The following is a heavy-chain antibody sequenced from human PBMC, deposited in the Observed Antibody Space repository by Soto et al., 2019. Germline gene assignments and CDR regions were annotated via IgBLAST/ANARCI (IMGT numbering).Heavy chain of an antibody. CDR3: ARNGAKVRLWLRLDYGMDV. CDR1: GFTFSSYS. Sequence: GGSLRLSCAASGFTFSSYSMNWVRQAPGKGPEWVSSISSSSSYIYYADSVKGRFTISRDNAKNSLYLQMNSLRAEDTAVYYCARNGAKVRLWLRLDYGMDVWGQGTTVTVSS. J-gene: IGHJ6*02. D-gene: IGHD5-18*01. V-gene: IGHV3-21*01. CDR2: ISSSSSYI.